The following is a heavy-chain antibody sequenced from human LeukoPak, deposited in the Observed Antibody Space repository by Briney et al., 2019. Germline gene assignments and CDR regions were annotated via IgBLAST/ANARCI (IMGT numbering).Heavy chain of an antibody. V-gene: IGHV4-39*01. Sequence: PSETPSLTCNVSGGSISRSSYYWSWIRQPPGKGLEWIGSIYYSGGTYSNPSLKSRVTISVDTSKNQFSLNLTSVTAADTALYYCVSCGYNYDFDYWGQGTLVAVSS. CDR3: VSCGYNYDFDY. CDR2: IYYSGGT. CDR1: GGSISRSSYY. J-gene: IGHJ4*02. D-gene: IGHD5-18*01.